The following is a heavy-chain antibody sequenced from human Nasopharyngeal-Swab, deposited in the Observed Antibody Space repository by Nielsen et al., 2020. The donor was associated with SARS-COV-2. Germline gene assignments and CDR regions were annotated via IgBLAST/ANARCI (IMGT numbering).Heavy chain of an antibody. J-gene: IGHJ4*02. Sequence: SVKVSCKASGGTFSSYAISWVRQAPGQGLEWMGGIIPIFGTANYAQKFQGRVTITADKSTSTAYMELSSLRSEDTAVYYCARNGITGTTGDYWGQGTLVTVSS. D-gene: IGHD1-7*01. CDR1: GGTFSSYA. CDR3: ARNGITGTTGDY. V-gene: IGHV1-69*06. CDR2: IIPIFGTA.